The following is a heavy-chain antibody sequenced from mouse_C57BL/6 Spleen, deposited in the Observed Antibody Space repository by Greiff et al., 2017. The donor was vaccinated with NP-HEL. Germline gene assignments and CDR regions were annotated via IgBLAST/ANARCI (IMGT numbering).Heavy chain of an antibody. CDR1: GYTFTDYE. CDR2: IDPETGGT. CDR3: TRWGYYGSSYGYFDV. V-gene: IGHV1-15*01. J-gene: IGHJ1*03. D-gene: IGHD1-1*01. Sequence: QVQLQQSGAELVRPGASVTLSCKASGYTFTDYEMHWVKQTPVHGLEWIGAIDPETGGTAYNQKFQGRAILTADKSSSTAYLELRSLTSEDSAVYYCTRWGYYGSSYGYFDVWGTGTTVTVSS.